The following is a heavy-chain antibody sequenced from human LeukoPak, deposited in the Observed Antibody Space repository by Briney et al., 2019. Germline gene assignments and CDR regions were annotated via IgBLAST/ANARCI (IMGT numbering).Heavy chain of an antibody. J-gene: IGHJ4*02. Sequence: ASVKVSCKASGYTFTGYHMHWVRQAPGQGLEWMGRINPNSGDTNYAQKFQGRVTMTRDTSISTAYMELSRLRSDDTAVYYCARDGGRSTSGRLDCWGQGTVVTVAS. CDR1: GYTFTGYH. D-gene: IGHD2-2*01. CDR2: INPNSGDT. CDR3: ARDGGRSTSGRLDC. V-gene: IGHV1-2*06.